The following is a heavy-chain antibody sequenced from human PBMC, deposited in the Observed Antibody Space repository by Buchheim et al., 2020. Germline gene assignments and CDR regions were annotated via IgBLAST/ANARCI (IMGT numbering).Heavy chain of an antibody. CDR1: GFTFSSYE. Sequence: EVQLVESGGGLVQPGGSLRLSCAASGFTFSSYEMNWVRQAPGKGLEWVSYISSSGRTIYYADSVKGRFTISRDHAKNSLYLQMNSLRAEDTAVYYCARAIYDSSGYYSFDYWGQGTL. CDR3: ARAIYDSSGYYSFDY. J-gene: IGHJ4*02. V-gene: IGHV3-48*03. CDR2: ISSSGRTI. D-gene: IGHD3-22*01.